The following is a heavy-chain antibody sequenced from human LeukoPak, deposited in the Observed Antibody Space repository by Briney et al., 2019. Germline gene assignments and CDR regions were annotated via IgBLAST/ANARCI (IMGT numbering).Heavy chain of an antibody. D-gene: IGHD4-17*01. J-gene: IGHJ4*02. V-gene: IGHV1-18*01. Sequence: ASVKVSCKASGYTFTSYPISWVRQAPGQGLELVGLITTYNGNTNYAHKPQGRVTMITDTSTSTAYMALRGLRSDDTAVYYCARGYDYGDYVGDFDYWGQGTLVTVSS. CDR2: ITTYNGNT. CDR3: ARGYDYGDYVGDFDY. CDR1: GYTFTSYP.